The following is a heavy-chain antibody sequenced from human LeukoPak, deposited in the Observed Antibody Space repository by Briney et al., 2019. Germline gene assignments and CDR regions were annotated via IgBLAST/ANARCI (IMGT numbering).Heavy chain of an antibody. CDR1: GFTFSSYA. D-gene: IGHD6-6*01. Sequence: GGSLRLSCAASGFTFSSYAMNWVRQAPGKGLEWVSYISSSSTIYYADSVKGRFTISRDNAKNSLYLQMNSLRAEDTAVYYCARDRPSSSSGVYYYGMDVWGQGTTVTVSS. CDR3: ARDRPSSSSGVYYYGMDV. CDR2: ISSSSTI. J-gene: IGHJ6*02. V-gene: IGHV3-48*01.